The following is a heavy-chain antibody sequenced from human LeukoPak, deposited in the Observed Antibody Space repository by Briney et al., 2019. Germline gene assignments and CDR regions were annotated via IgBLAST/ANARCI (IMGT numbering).Heavy chain of an antibody. CDR1: GYTFTSYD. V-gene: IGHV1-8*01. CDR3: ARALKAYGRISGGQPTRYNWFDP. CDR2: MNPNSGNT. Sequence: ASVKVSCKASGYTFTSYDINWVRQATGQGLEWMGWMNPNSGNTGYAQKFQGRVTMTRNTSISTAYMELSSLRSEDTAVYYCARALKAYGRISGGQPTRYNWFDPWGQGTLVTVSS. D-gene: IGHD3-10*02. J-gene: IGHJ5*02.